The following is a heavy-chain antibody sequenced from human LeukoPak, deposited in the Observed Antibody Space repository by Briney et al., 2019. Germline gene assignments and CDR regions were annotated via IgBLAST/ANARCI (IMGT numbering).Heavy chain of an antibody. Sequence: SETLSLTCTVSGGSISSYYWSWIRQPPGKGLEWIGYIYYSGSANYNPSLKSRVTISVDTSKNQFSLKLSSVTAADTAVYYCATSPRIAAAGTPFDYWGQGTLVTVSS. CDR3: ATSPRIAAAGTPFDY. J-gene: IGHJ4*01. CDR1: GGSISSYY. D-gene: IGHD6-13*01. CDR2: IYYSGSA. V-gene: IGHV4-59*08.